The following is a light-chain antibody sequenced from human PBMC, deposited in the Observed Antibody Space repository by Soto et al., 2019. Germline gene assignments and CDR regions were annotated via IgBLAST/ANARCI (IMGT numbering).Light chain of an antibody. Sequence: DIQMTQSPTSLSASVGDRVTITCRASQGIGYNLAWYQQKPGKVPKVLIYTASTLHSGVPSRFSGSGSGTEFTLTINSLQPEDVATYFCQKYDGVPWSFGQGTRVEI. CDR3: QKYDGVPWS. CDR2: TAS. CDR1: QGIGYN. V-gene: IGKV1-27*01. J-gene: IGKJ1*01.